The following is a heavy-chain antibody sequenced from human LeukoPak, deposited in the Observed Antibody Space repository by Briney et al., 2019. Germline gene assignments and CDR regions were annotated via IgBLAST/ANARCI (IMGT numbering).Heavy chain of an antibody. CDR1: GGSISSGDYY. J-gene: IGHJ4*02. D-gene: IGHD1-26*01. CDR2: IYYSGST. CDR3: ARATWELLHFDY. V-gene: IGHV4-30-4*08. Sequence: SSETLSLTCTVSGGSISSGDYYWSWIRQPPGKGLEWIGHIYYSGSTYYNPSLKSRVTISVDTSKNQFSLKLSSVTAADTAVYYCARATWELLHFDYWGQGTLVTVSS.